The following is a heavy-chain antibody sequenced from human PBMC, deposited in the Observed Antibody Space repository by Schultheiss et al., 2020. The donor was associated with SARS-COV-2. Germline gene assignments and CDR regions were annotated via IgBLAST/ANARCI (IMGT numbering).Heavy chain of an antibody. V-gene: IGHV3-48*01. Sequence: GGSLRLSCAASGFTFSSYGMHWVRQAPGKGLEWVSYISGSASTIYYADSVKGRFTISRDNSKNTLYLQMNSLKTEDTAVYYCTTDGPRAARGDYWGQGTLVTVSS. CDR2: ISGSASTI. D-gene: IGHD6-6*01. CDR3: TTDGPRAARGDY. J-gene: IGHJ4*02. CDR1: GFTFSSYG.